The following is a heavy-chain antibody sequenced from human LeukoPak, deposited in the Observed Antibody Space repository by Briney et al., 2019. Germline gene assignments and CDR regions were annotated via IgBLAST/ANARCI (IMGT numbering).Heavy chain of an antibody. Sequence: GGSLRLSCAASGFTFSSYWMSWVRQAPGKGLEWVSSISSSSSYIYYADSVKGRFTISRDNAKNSLYLQMNSLRAEDTAVYYCARERAYSSSWYVDYWGQGTLVTVSS. J-gene: IGHJ4*02. V-gene: IGHV3-21*01. CDR3: ARERAYSSSWYVDY. CDR1: GFTFSSYW. D-gene: IGHD6-13*01. CDR2: ISSSSSYI.